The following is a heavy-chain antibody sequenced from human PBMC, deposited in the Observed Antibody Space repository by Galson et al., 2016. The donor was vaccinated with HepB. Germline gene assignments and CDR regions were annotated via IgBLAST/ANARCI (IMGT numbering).Heavy chain of an antibody. D-gene: IGHD7-27*01. CDR1: GFTFSSSS. CDR2: IDGHDDST. Sequence: SLRLSCAASGFTFSSSSMRWVRQAPGKGLEWVSSIDGHDDSTSYADSVRGRFTITRDNSKNTLYLQINSLRPEDTAVYYCATGGDYDTWGQGTLVTVSS. V-gene: IGHV3-23*01. J-gene: IGHJ5*02. CDR3: ATGGDYDT.